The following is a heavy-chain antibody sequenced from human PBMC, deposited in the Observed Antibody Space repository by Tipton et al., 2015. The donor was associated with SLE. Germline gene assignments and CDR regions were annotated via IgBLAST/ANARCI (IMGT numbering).Heavy chain of an antibody. CDR2: IYYSGRT. Sequence: TLSLTCTVSGGSISRSSHYWGWIRQPPGKGLEWIGSIYYSGRTYYNSSLKSQVTISVDTSKNQFSLKLSSVTDADTAVYYCAREGQYQGWFDPWGQGTLVTVSS. V-gene: IGHV4-39*07. D-gene: IGHD2-2*01. CDR3: AREGQYQGWFDP. CDR1: GGSISRSSHY. J-gene: IGHJ5*02.